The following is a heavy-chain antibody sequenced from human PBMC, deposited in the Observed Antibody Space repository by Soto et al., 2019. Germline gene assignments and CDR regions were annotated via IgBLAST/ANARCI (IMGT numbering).Heavy chain of an antibody. CDR2: ISAYNGNT. D-gene: IGHD3-3*01. CDR1: GYTFTSYG. J-gene: IGHJ6*02. V-gene: IGHV1-18*01. Sequence: ASVKVSCKASGYTFTSYGISWVRQAPGQGLEWMGWISAYNGNTNYAQKLQGRVTMTTDTSTSTAYMELRSLRSDDTAVYYCARDTYYDFWSGYYSYYGMDVWGQGTTVTVSS. CDR3: ARDTYYDFWSGYYSYYGMDV.